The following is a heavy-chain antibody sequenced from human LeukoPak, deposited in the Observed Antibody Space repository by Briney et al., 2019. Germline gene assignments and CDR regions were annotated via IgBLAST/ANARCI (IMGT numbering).Heavy chain of an antibody. Sequence: SERLSLTCTVSGGSISSYYWSWIRQPPGKGLEWIGYIYYSGSTNYNPSLKSRVTIPVDTSKNQSSLKLSSVTAADTAVYYCARERVTSGNFDYWGQGTLVTVSS. D-gene: IGHD1-26*01. CDR2: IYYSGST. J-gene: IGHJ4*02. CDR3: ARERVTSGNFDY. V-gene: IGHV4-59*01. CDR1: GGSISSYY.